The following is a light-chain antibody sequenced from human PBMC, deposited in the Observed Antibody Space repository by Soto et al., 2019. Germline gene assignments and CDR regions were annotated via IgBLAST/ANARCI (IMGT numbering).Light chain of an antibody. CDR2: EVS. CDR1: SSDVGGYNY. CDR3: SSYAGSNNV. Sequence: QSVLTQPPSASGSPGQSVTISCTGTSSDVGGYNYVSWYRQHPGKAPKLMIYEVSKRPSGVPDRFSGSKSGNTASLTVSGLQAEDEADYYCSSYAGSNNVFGTGTKVTVL. V-gene: IGLV2-8*01. J-gene: IGLJ1*01.